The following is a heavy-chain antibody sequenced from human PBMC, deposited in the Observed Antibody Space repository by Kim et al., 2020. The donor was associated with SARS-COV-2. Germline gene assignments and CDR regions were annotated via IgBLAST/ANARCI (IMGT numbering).Heavy chain of an antibody. CDR3: ARASRVVVTAIPYWYFDL. V-gene: IGHV4-61*02. CDR2: IFSSGTT. J-gene: IGHJ2*01. CDR1: GGSISSGSYY. D-gene: IGHD2-21*02. Sequence: SETLSLTCTVSGGSISSGSYYWSWIRQPAGKGLEWIGRIFSSGTTYYNPSLKSRVTMSVDTSKNQFSLKLSSVTAADTAVYYCARASRVVVTAIPYWYFDLCGRGTLVTVSS.